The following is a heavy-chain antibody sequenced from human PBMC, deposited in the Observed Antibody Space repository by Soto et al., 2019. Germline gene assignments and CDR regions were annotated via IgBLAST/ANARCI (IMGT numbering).Heavy chain of an antibody. J-gene: IGHJ4*02. CDR3: ERGIYKYGYYSFDY. V-gene: IGHV3-53*01. CDR2: IYSGGST. D-gene: IGHD5-18*01. CDR1: GFTVSTNY. Sequence: GGSLRLSCAASGFTVSTNYMSWVRQAPGKGLEWVSIIYSGGSTYYADSVKGRFNISRDTSKNTLYLHMNSLRAEDTALYYCERGIYKYGYYSFDYWGQGTMVTVSS.